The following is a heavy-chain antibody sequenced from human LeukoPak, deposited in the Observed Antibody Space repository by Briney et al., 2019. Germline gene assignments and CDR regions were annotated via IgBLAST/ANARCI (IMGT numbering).Heavy chain of an antibody. CDR3: ARGTFDSSGYYLFDC. J-gene: IGHJ4*02. CDR1: GVAISTNY. Sequence: SETLSLTCTVSGVAISTNYWSWIRQPAGKGLEWIGRIYNSGNTNYSPSLESRVTMSADTSKNQFSLKLSSVTAADTAVYYCARGTFDSSGYYLFDCWGQGTLVTVCS. D-gene: IGHD3-22*01. CDR2: IYNSGNT. V-gene: IGHV4-4*07.